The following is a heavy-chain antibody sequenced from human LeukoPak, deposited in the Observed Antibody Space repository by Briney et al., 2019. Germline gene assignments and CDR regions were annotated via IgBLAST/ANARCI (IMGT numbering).Heavy chain of an antibody. J-gene: IGHJ4*02. Sequence: GGSLRLSCAASGFTFSSYAMYWVRQAPGKGLEWVAVISYDGSIKNYADSVKGRFTIYRDISKNTLYLQMNSLRVDDTAVYYCAKEIRPNDCWGQGTLVTVSS. CDR1: GFTFSSYA. V-gene: IGHV3-30-3*01. CDR3: AKEIRPNDC. CDR2: ISYDGSIK.